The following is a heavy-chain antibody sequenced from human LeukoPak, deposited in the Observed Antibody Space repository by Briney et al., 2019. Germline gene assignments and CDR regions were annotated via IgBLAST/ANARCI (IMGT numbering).Heavy chain of an antibody. V-gene: IGHV4-34*01. J-gene: IGHJ4*02. Sequence: SETLSLTCTVSGGSISSYYWSWIRQPPGKGLEWIGEINHSGSTNYNPSLKSRVTISVDTSKNQFSLKLSSVTAADTAVYYCAATIFGVVIPPHFDYWGQGTLVTVSS. CDR1: GGSISSYY. D-gene: IGHD3-3*01. CDR2: INHSGST. CDR3: AATIFGVVIPPHFDY.